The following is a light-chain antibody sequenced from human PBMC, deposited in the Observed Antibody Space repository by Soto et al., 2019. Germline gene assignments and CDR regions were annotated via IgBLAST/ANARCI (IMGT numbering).Light chain of an antibody. Sequence: DIPLTQSPSALSASVGDRVTITCRASQGVXSRLGWYQQKPGKAPKLLXDDASSLESGGPSRFSGSGSGTDFTLTISSLQPEDFANYYCQQSYISRWTFGQGTKVDIK. J-gene: IGKJ1*01. V-gene: IGKV1-5*01. CDR2: DAS. CDR3: QQSYISRWT. CDR1: QGVXSR.